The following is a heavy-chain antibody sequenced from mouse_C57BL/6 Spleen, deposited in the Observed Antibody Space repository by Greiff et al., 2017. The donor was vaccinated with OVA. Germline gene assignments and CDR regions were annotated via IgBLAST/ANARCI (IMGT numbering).Heavy chain of an antibody. J-gene: IGHJ4*01. CDR2: IDPSDSYT. D-gene: IGHD3-3*01. Sequence: VKLQQPGAELVRPGTSVKLSCKASGYTFTSYWMHWVKQRPGQGLEWIGVIDPSDSYTNYNQKFKGKATLTVDTSSSTAYMQLSSLTSEDSAVYYCARGTYAMDYWGQGTSVTVSS. V-gene: IGHV1-59*01. CDR3: ARGTYAMDY. CDR1: GYTFTSYW.